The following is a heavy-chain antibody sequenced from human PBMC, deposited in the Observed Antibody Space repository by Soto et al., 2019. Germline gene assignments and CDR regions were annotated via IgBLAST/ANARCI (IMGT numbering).Heavy chain of an antibody. V-gene: IGHV4-34*01. J-gene: IGHJ5*02. CDR2: INHSGST. CDR1: GGSFSGYY. CDR3: ARGFVGLFPWFDP. Sequence: SETLSLTGAVYGGSFSGYYWSWIRQPPGKGLEWIGEINHSGSTNYNPSLKSRVTISVDTSKNQFSLKLSSVTAADTAVYYCARGFVGLFPWFDPWGQGTLVTVSS.